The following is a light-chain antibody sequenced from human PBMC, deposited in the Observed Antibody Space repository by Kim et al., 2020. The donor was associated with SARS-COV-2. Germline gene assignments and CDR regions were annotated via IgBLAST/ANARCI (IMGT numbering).Light chain of an antibody. Sequence: QSALTQPASVSGSPGQSITISCTGTSSDVAAYNFVSWYQQYPGKTPKLMIYNVAKRPSGVSARFSGSKSGNTASLTISGLRAEDEADYYCTSYTHSTTNTRVFGGGTQLTVL. CDR2: NVA. J-gene: IGLJ3*02. CDR3: TSYTHSTTNTRV. V-gene: IGLV2-14*03. CDR1: SSDVAAYNF.